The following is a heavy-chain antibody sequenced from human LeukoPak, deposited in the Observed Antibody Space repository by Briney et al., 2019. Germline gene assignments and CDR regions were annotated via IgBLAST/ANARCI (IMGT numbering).Heavy chain of an antibody. CDR3: ARSPIVVREYYYYYGMDV. CDR2: ISAYNGNT. V-gene: IGHV1-18*01. Sequence: ASVKVSCKASGYTFTSYGISWVRQAPGQGLEWMGWISAYNGNTNYAQKLQGRVTMTTDTSTSTAYMELRSLRSDDTAVYYCARSPIVVREYYYYYGMDVWGQGTTVTVSS. D-gene: IGHD3-22*01. CDR1: GYTFTSYG. J-gene: IGHJ6*02.